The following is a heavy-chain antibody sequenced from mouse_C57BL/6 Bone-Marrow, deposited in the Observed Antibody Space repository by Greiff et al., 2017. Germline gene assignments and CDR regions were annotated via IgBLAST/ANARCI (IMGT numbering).Heavy chain of an antibody. D-gene: IGHD2-10*02. V-gene: IGHV5-12*01. CDR3: ARRPYGNYAMDY. J-gene: IGHJ4*01. Sequence: EVMLVESGGGLVKPGGSLKLSCAASGFTFSSYAMSWVRQTPEKRLEWVAYISNGGGSTYYPDTVKGRFTISRDNAKNTLYLQMSRLKSEDTAMYYCARRPYGNYAMDYWGQGTSVTVSS. CDR1: GFTFSSYA. CDR2: ISNGGGST.